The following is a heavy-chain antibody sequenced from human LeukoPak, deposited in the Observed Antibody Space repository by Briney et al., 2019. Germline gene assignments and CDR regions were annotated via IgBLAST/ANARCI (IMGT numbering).Heavy chain of an antibody. Sequence: GGSLRLSCAASGFTFSSYGMHWVRQAPGKGLEWVSAISGSGGSTYYADSVKGRFTISRDNSKNTLYLQMNSLRAEDTAVYYCAKEFILGYSYPIDYWGQGTLVTVSS. CDR1: GFTFSSYG. V-gene: IGHV3-23*01. J-gene: IGHJ4*02. CDR3: AKEFILGYSYPIDY. D-gene: IGHD5-18*01. CDR2: ISGSGGST.